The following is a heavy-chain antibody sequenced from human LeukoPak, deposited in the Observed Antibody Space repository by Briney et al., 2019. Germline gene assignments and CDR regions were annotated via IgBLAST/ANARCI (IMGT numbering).Heavy chain of an antibody. J-gene: IGHJ3*02. V-gene: IGHV1-69*05. D-gene: IGHD3-22*01. CDR3: ARAPFYFDSGGYSMDAFDI. CDR1: GGTFSNHA. Sequence: GSSVKVSCKASGGTFSNHAVSWVRQAPGQGLEWMGGTTPIFGSANYAQKFQGRVTIATDESTSTAYMELSSLRSEDTAVYYCARAPFYFDSGGYSMDAFDIWGQGTMVTVSS. CDR2: TTPIFGSA.